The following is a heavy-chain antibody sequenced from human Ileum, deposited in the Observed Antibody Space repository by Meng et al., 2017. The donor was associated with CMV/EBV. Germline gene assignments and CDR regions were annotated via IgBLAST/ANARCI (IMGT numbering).Heavy chain of an antibody. J-gene: IGHJ4*02. Sequence: GESLKISCAASGFTFSSSWMSWVRQAPGKGLEWVANRKQDGSEKYYMDSVKGRFTISSDNAKNSLYLQMNSLRAEDTAVYYCARFCRNCGGYWGQGTLVTVSS. CDR3: ARFCRNCGGY. CDR1: GFTFSSSW. V-gene: IGHV3-7*01. D-gene: IGHD2-21*01. CDR2: RKQDGSEK.